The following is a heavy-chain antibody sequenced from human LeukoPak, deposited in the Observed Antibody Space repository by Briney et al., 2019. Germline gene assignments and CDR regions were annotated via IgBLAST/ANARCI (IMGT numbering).Heavy chain of an antibody. CDR3: ARLDDGRDYGMDV. V-gene: IGHV4-59*08. D-gene: IGHD1-1*01. Sequence: SETLSLTCTVSGGSIRSYYWSWIRQPPGKGLEWIGYMYSSGITNYNPSLKGRITISVDTSKNQFSLKLSSVTAADTAVYYCARLDDGRDYGMDVWGQGTTVTVSS. CDR1: GGSIRSYY. J-gene: IGHJ6*02. CDR2: MYSSGIT.